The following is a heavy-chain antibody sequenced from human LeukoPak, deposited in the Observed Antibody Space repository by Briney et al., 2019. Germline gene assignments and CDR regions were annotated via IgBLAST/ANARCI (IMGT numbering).Heavy chain of an antibody. CDR3: AGGSGWVIHS. CDR1: GFTFSGYW. J-gene: IGHJ4*02. CDR2: IKQDGSEK. V-gene: IGHV3-7*01. D-gene: IGHD6-19*01. Sequence: GGSLRLSCAASGFTFSGYWMNWARQAPGKGLEWVANIKQDGSEKYYVDSVKGRFTISRDNAKSSLYLQMNSLRAEDTAVYFCAGGSGWVIHSWGQGTLVTVSS.